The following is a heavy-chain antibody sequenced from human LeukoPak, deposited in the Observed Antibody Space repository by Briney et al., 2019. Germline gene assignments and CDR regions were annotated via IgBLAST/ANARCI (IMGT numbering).Heavy chain of an antibody. Sequence: KAGGSLRLSCAASGFTFSDYYMSWIRQAPGKGLEWVSYISSSGSTIYYADSVKGRFTISRDNAKNSLYLQMNSLRAEDTAVYYCARKDIVVVPAAMYYYYYYMDVWGKGTTVTVSS. J-gene: IGHJ6*03. V-gene: IGHV3-11*01. CDR3: ARKDIVVVPAAMYYYYYYMDV. CDR2: ISSSGSTI. CDR1: GFTFSDYY. D-gene: IGHD2-2*01.